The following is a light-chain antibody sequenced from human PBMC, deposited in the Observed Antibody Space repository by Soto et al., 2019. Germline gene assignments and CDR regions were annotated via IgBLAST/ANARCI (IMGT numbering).Light chain of an antibody. J-gene: IGLJ2*01. Sequence: QSVLTQPPSASGTPGQRVTISCSGSSSNIGSNYVYWYQQLPGAAPKLLIYRNSQRPSGVPDRFSGSKSGTSASLAISGLRSVDEADYYCAAWDDSLSGRVFGGGTKVTVL. V-gene: IGLV1-47*01. CDR3: AAWDDSLSGRV. CDR1: SSNIGSNY. CDR2: RNS.